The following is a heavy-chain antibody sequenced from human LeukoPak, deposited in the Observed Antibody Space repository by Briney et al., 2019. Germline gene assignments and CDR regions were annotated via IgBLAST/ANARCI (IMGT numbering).Heavy chain of an antibody. D-gene: IGHD1/OR15-1a*01. CDR2: INPNSGVT. CDR1: GYSFTDYY. V-gene: IGHV1-2*02. Sequence: ASVRVSCKASGYSFTDYYIHWVRQAPGQGLEWMGWINPNSGVTGYEQTFQGRVTMTRDTSISTAYMELSGLTSDDTAVYYCMRNNHGVNWFDPWGREPWSPSPQ. CDR3: MRNNHGVNWFDP. J-gene: IGHJ5*02.